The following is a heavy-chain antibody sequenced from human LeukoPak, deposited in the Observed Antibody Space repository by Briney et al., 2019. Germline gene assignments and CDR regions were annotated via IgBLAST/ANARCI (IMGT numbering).Heavy chain of an antibody. CDR1: GYTFTSYY. Sequence: ASVKVSCKASGYTFTSYYMHWVRQAPGQGLEWMGIINPSGGSTSYAQKFQGRVTMTRDTSISTAYMELSRLRSDDTAVYYCARNHYYDSSGYRPNKYYFDYWGQGTLVTVSS. CDR3: ARNHYYDSSGYRPNKYYFDY. D-gene: IGHD3-22*01. J-gene: IGHJ4*02. V-gene: IGHV1-46*01. CDR2: INPSGGST.